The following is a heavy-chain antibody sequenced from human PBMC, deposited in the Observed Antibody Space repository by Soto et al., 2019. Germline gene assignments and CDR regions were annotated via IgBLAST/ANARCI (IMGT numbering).Heavy chain of an antibody. V-gene: IGHV4-4*02. CDR1: GGSISSSNW. D-gene: IGHD2-2*02. CDR3: ARVYCSSLSCYSMTLDY. J-gene: IGHJ4*02. Sequence: PSETLSLTCAVSGGSISSSNWWGFVRQPPGKGLEWIGQISHSGSTSHNPSLKSRVTISVDKSMNQFSLKLDSVTAADTAVYYCARVYCSSLSCYSMTLDYWGQGTLVTVSS. CDR2: ISHSGST.